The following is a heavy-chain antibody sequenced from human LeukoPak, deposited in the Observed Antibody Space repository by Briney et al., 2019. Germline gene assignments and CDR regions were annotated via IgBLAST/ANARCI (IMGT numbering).Heavy chain of an antibody. Sequence: GGSLRLSCAASGFTLSSYWMHWVRQAPGKGLVRVSRMNSDGSSTTYADSVKGRFTISRDNAKNTLYLQMNSLRAEDTAVYHCAREAFNYGDHYFDYWGQGTLVTVSS. J-gene: IGHJ4*02. D-gene: IGHD4-17*01. V-gene: IGHV3-74*01. CDR3: AREAFNYGDHYFDY. CDR2: MNSDGSST. CDR1: GFTLSSYW.